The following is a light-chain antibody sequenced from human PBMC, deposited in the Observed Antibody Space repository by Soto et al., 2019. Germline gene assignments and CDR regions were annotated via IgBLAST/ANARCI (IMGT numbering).Light chain of an antibody. CDR1: QRVGGSY. Sequence: EIVLTQSPGTLSLSPGARATLSCRASQRVGGSYLAWYKQKPGQAPRLLIYGASSRSTGIPDRFSGSGSGTGFTLTISRLEPEDFAVYNCKAYGIAPWTVGQGTKVEIK. V-gene: IGKV3-20*01. J-gene: IGKJ1*01. CDR2: GAS. CDR3: KAYGIAPWT.